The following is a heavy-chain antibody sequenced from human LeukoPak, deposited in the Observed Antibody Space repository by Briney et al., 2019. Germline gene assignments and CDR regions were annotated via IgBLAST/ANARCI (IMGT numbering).Heavy chain of an antibody. Sequence: SETLSLTCTVAGGSISSYYWSWIRQPAGEGLEWIGRVYSSGNTNYNPSLKSRVTMSVDTSRNQFSLKLTSVTAADSAVYYCARMFSGTYGGIDYWGQGTLVTVSS. D-gene: IGHD1-26*01. CDR3: ARMFSGTYGGIDY. CDR1: GGSISSYY. CDR2: VYSSGNT. J-gene: IGHJ4*02. V-gene: IGHV4-4*07.